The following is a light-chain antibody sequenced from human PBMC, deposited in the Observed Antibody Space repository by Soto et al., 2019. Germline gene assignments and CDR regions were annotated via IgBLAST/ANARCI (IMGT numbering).Light chain of an antibody. CDR2: GVS. CDR3: HHYGTSPT. V-gene: IGKV3-20*01. CDR1: QNIRYSY. Sequence: EIVLTQSPGIMSLSPGERATLSFRAMQNIRYSYLAWYQHKPGQAPRLPLYGVSSRATDLPDRFSGRGSGTHFPLTLSRLEPADFAVSSCHHYGTSPTFGQGTRLEIK. J-gene: IGKJ5*01.